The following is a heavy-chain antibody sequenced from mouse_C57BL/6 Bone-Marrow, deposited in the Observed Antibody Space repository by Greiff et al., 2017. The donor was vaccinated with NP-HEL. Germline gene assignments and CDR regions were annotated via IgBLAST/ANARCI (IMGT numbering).Heavy chain of an antibody. CDR1: GYTFTSYG. Sequence: QVQLQQSGAELARPGASVKLSCKASGYTFTSYGISWVKQRPGQGLEGIGEIYPRSGNTYYNEKFKGKATLTADKSSSTAYMELRSLTSEDSAVYFCARGSTMITTDYFDYWGQGTTLTVSS. V-gene: IGHV1-81*01. D-gene: IGHD2-4*01. CDR2: IYPRSGNT. CDR3: ARGSTMITTDYFDY. J-gene: IGHJ2*01.